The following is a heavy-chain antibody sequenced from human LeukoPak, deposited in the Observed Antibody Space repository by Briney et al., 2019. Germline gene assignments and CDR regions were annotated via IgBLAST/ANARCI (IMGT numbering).Heavy chain of an antibody. CDR1: GGSISSYY. CDR3: ARRAYDSSGYSDY. D-gene: IGHD3-22*01. V-gene: IGHV4-59*08. J-gene: IGHJ4*02. CDR2: IYYSGST. Sequence: PSGTLSLPFTVSGGSISSYYWSWIRPPPGKGLEGIGYIYYSGSTNYNPSLKSRVTISVDTSKNQFSLKLNSVTAADTAVYYCARRAYDSSGYSDYWGQGTLVTVSS.